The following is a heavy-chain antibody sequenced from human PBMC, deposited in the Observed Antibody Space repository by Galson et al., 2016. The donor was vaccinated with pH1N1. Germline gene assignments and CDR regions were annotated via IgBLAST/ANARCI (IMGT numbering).Heavy chain of an antibody. J-gene: IGHJ4*02. D-gene: IGHD2/OR15-2a*01. V-gene: IGHV3-74*01. CDR1: GFTFSKHW. Sequence: AASGFTFSKHWMHWVRQVPGKGLVWVSHINSDGSTTNYAGSVKGRFTISRDNAKNTLSLQMNSLGVEDTAVYYCARGNMGLDYWGQGILVTVSS. CDR3: ARGNMGLDY. CDR2: INSDGSTT.